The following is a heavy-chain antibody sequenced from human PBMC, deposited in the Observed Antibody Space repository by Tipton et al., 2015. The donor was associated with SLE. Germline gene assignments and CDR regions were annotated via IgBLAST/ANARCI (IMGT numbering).Heavy chain of an antibody. CDR1: GFTFSSYG. CDR2: INGDGTYI. Sequence: SLRLSCAASGFTFSSYGMHWVRQAPGKGLVWVSRINGDGTYINYADSVKGRFTISRDSAKNTVFLQMRSLRVEDTAVYFCASGPLTGTFDYWGQGTLVTVSS. V-gene: IGHV3-74*01. J-gene: IGHJ4*02. D-gene: IGHD1-7*01. CDR3: ASGPLTGTFDY.